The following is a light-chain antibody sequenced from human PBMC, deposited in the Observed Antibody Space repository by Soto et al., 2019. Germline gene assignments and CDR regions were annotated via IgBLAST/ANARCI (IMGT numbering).Light chain of an antibody. CDR2: EVN. CDR1: SSDVGGYNY. Sequence: QSVLTQPASVSASPGQSITISCTGTSSDVGGYNYVSWYEQHPGKAPKLIIYEVNNRPSGVSSRFSGSKSGNTASLTISGLQAEDEADYYCSSYASSNTVLFGGGTNSPS. J-gene: IGLJ2*01. CDR3: SSYASSNTVL. V-gene: IGLV2-14*01.